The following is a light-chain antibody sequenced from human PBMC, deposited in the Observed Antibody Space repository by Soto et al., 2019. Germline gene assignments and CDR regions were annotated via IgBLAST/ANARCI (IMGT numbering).Light chain of an antibody. CDR2: GAS. Sequence: ENTLKHSPGTLSLTTGERATLSCRASQRVSSIYLAWYQQKPGQAPRLLMYGASSRATGIPDRFSASGSGTDFTLTISRLEREDCAVYECQEYGSSTWTFCEGTKVDNK. V-gene: IGKV3-20*01. J-gene: IGKJ1*01. CDR1: QRVSSIY. CDR3: QEYGSSTWT.